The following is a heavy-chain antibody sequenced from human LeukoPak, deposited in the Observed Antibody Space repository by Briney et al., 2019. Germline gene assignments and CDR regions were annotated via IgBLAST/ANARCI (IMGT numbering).Heavy chain of an antibody. CDR1: GGSISSYK. CDR3: ATSGSYYPFDY. CDR2: ISHSGST. Sequence: SETLSLTCTVSGGSISSYKWSWLRQTPGKGLEWIGFISHSGSTNYNPSLKSRVTISVDTSKNQFSLNLTSVTAADTAVYYCATSGSYYPFDYWGQGTLVTVSS. D-gene: IGHD1-26*01. J-gene: IGHJ4*02. V-gene: IGHV4-59*01.